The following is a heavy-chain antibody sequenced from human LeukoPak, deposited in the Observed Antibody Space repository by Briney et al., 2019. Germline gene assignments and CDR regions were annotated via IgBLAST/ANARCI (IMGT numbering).Heavy chain of an antibody. CDR3: ARHETRSGSYGGDNWFDP. V-gene: IGHV5-51*01. CDR1: GYSFTSYW. CDR2: IYPGDSDT. J-gene: IGHJ5*02. Sequence: PGESLKMSCKGSGYSFTSYWIGWVRQMPGKGLEWMGIIYPGDSDTRYSPSFQGQVTISADKSISTAYLQWSSLKASDTAMYYCARHETRSGSYGGDNWFDPWGQGTLVTGSS. D-gene: IGHD1-26*01.